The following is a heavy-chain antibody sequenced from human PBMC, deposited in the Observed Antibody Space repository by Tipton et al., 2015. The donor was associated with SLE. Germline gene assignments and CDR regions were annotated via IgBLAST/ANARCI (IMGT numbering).Heavy chain of an antibody. D-gene: IGHD4-17*01. CDR1: GGSISSHY. J-gene: IGHJ4*02. CDR3: ARDLREYGDAHFDY. Sequence: TLSLTCTVSGGSISSHYWSWIRQPPGKGLEWIGYIYYSGSNNYNPSLKSRVTITVDTSKNQFSLKLSSVTAADTAVYYCARDLREYGDAHFDYWGQGTLVTVSS. CDR2: IYYSGSN. V-gene: IGHV4-59*11.